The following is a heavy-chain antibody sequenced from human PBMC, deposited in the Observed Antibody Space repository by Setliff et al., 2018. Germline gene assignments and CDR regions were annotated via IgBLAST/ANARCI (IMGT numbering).Heavy chain of an antibody. V-gene: IGHV1-69*13. D-gene: IGHD3-10*01. CDR2: IIPMFGT. J-gene: IGHJ6*03. Sequence: SVKVSCKASGGTLSSYVISWVREAPGQGLEWMGGIIPMFGTNYAQKFQGRVTITADASTSTAYMELSSLGSEDTAVYYCAGGQPLVRKYYYYMDVWGKGTTVTVSS. CDR1: GGTLSSYV. CDR3: AGGQPLVRKYYYYMDV.